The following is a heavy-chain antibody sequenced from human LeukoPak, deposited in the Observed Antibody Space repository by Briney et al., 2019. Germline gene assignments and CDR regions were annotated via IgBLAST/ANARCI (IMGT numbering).Heavy chain of an antibody. J-gene: IGHJ6*02. CDR3: ARGLVHSDTDYYYGMDD. D-gene: IGHD2-2*01. V-gene: IGHV3-64*01. CDR1: GFTFSSYA. CDR2: ISSNGGST. Sequence: GGSLRLSCAASGFTFSSYAMHWVRQAPGKGLEYVSAISSNGGSTYYANSVKGRFTISRDNSKNTLYLQMGSLRAEDMAVYYCARGLVHSDTDYYYGMDDWGQGTTVTVSS.